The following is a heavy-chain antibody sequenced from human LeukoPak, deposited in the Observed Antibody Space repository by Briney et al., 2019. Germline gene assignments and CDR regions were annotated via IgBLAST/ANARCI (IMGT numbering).Heavy chain of an antibody. CDR1: GYTFTSYG. CDR2: ISAYNGNT. V-gene: IGHV1-18*01. J-gene: IGHJ6*02. D-gene: IGHD3-16*01. CDR3: ARDFTRTPGDYYYYYYGMDV. Sequence: ASVKVSCKASGYTFTSYGISWVRQAPGQGLEWMGWISAYNGNTNYAQKLQGRVTMTTDTSTSTAYMELRSLRSDDTAVYYCARDFTRTPGDYYYYYYGMDVWGQGTTVTVSS.